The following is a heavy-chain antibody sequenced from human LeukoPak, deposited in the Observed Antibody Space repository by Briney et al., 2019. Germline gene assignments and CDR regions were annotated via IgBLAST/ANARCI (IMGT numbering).Heavy chain of an antibody. V-gene: IGHV3-53*01. J-gene: IGHJ4*02. CDR1: GFTVSSNY. D-gene: IGHD6-19*01. CDR3: ARLWRAVGTFDY. CDR2: IYSGGST. Sequence: SGGSLRLSCAASGFTVSSNYMSWVRQAPGKGLEWVSVIYSGGSTYYADSVKGRFTISRDNSKNTLYLQMNSLRAEDTAVYYCARLWRAVGTFDYWGQGTLVTVSS.